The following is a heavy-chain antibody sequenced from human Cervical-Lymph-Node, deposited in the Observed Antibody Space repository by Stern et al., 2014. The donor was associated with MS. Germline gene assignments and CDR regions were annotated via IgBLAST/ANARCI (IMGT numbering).Heavy chain of an antibody. D-gene: IGHD1-1*01. J-gene: IGHJ6*02. Sequence: QVQLGQSGAEVKKPGSSVKVSCKTSGDTFSSYAISWVRQGPGQGLEWMVGVVPFFGTANYAEKFQGRVTITADVSTNTAYMELSRLGSDDTAVYYCARDSTTGMDVWGQGTTVTVSS. CDR1: GDTFSSYA. CDR2: VVPFFGTA. V-gene: IGHV1-69*01. CDR3: ARDSTTGMDV.